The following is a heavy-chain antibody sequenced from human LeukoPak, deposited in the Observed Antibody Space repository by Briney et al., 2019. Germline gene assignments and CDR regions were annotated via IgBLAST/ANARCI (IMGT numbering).Heavy chain of an antibody. D-gene: IGHD4-17*01. V-gene: IGHV3-11*01. CDR3: ARAQTYGDSRLLLDY. CDR1: GFTFSDYY. J-gene: IGHJ4*02. CDR2: ISRSGSTI. Sequence: PGGSLRLSCAASGFTFSDYYMNWIRQAPGKGLECVSYISRSGSTISYADSVEGRFTISRDNAKNSQYLQMNCLRVEDTALYYCARAQTYGDSRLLLDYWGQGTLVTVSS.